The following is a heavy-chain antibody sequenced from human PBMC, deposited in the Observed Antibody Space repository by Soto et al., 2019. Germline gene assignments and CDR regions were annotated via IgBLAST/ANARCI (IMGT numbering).Heavy chain of an antibody. CDR2: ISSSSSYI. Sequence: EVQLVESGGGLVKPGGSLRLSCAASGLTFSSYSMNWVRQAPGKGLEWVSSISSSSSYIYYADSVKGRFTISRDNAKNSLYLQMNSLRAEDTAVYYCARGKVVVVPAAIRYYYYGMDVWGQGTTVTVSS. V-gene: IGHV3-21*01. J-gene: IGHJ6*02. CDR1: GLTFSSYS. CDR3: ARGKVVVVPAAIRYYYYGMDV. D-gene: IGHD2-2*01.